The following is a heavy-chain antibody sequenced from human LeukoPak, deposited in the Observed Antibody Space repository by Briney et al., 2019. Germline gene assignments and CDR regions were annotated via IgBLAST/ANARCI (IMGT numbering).Heavy chain of an antibody. J-gene: IGHJ6*03. D-gene: IGHD5-24*01. Sequence: PSGTLSLTCAVSGDSISNNNWWSWVRQPPGKGLEWIGEIFHSGDTNYKPSLKSRVTISVDKSKNQFSLRLSSVTAADTAIYYCARVGDGYNYFPYYYMDFWGKGTTVIVSS. V-gene: IGHV4-4*02. CDR1: GDSISNNNW. CDR3: ARVGDGYNYFPYYYMDF. CDR2: IFHSGDT.